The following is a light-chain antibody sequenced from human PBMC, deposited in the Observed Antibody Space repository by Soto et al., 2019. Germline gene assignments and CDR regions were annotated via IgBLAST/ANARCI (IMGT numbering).Light chain of an antibody. CDR1: QSVSSRF. V-gene: IGKV3-15*01. J-gene: IGKJ1*01. Sequence: EIVLTQSAGTLSLSPGERATLSCRASQSVSSRFLAWYRQKPGQAPRLLIYGASTRATGIPDRFSGSGSGTEFILTISSLQSEDFAVYYCQEYNTWPWTFGQGTKVDNK. CDR3: QEYNTWPWT. CDR2: GAS.